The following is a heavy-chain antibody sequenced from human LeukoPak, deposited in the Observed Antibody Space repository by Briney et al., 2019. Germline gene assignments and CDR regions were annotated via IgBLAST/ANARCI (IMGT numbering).Heavy chain of an antibody. CDR2: ISSSSSYI. D-gene: IGHD4-11*01. Sequence: GGSLRLSCAASGFTFSSYSMNWVRQAPGKGLEWVSSISSSSSYIYYADSVKGRFTISRDNAKNSLCLQMNSLRAEDTAVYYCARDGPYTVTTHFVDYWGQGTLVTVSS. V-gene: IGHV3-21*01. CDR3: ARDGPYTVTTHFVDY. J-gene: IGHJ4*02. CDR1: GFTFSSYS.